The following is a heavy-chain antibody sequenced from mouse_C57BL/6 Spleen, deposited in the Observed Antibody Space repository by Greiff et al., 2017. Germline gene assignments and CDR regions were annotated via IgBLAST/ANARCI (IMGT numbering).Heavy chain of an antibody. CDR2: IYPGVGDT. CDR3: ARGGSGYPAWFAY. J-gene: IGHJ3*01. D-gene: IGHD2-2*01. CDR1: GSAFSSYW. V-gene: IGHV1-80*01. Sequence: QVQLQQSGVELVKPGASVKISCKASGSAFSSYWLTWVKQRPGKGLEWIGQIYPGVGDTNYNGKFKGKATLTADKSSSTAYMQLSSLTSEDSAVYFCARGGSGYPAWFAYWGQGTLVTVSA.